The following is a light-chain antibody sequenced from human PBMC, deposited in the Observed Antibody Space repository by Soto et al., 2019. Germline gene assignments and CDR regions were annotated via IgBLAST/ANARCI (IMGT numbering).Light chain of an antibody. Sequence: DIQVTQSPSTLSASVGDRVTITCRASHGISTYLNWYHQKPGKAPKLLIYAASSLQSGVPSRFSGSGSETDFTLTISSLQPEDFATYSCQQSYSTTWTFGQGTKVDVK. J-gene: IGKJ1*01. V-gene: IGKV1-39*01. CDR2: AAS. CDR3: QQSYSTTWT. CDR1: HGISTY.